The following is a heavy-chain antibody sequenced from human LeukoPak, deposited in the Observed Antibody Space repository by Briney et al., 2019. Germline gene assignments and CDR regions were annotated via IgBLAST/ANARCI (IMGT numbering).Heavy chain of an antibody. J-gene: IGHJ3*02. Sequence: PSETLSLTCAVYGGSFSGYYWSWIRQPPGKGLEWIGEINHSGSTNYNPSLKSRVTISVDTSKNQFSLKLSSVTAADTAVYYCARDLLGSDAFDIWGQGTMVTVSS. D-gene: IGHD7-27*01. V-gene: IGHV4-34*01. CDR3: ARDLLGSDAFDI. CDR1: GGSFSGYY. CDR2: INHSGST.